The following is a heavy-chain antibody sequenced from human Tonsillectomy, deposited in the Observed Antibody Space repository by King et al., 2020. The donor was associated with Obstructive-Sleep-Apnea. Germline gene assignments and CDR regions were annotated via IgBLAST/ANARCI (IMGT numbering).Heavy chain of an antibody. Sequence: QLQESGPGLVKPSQTLSLTCTVSGGSISSGGYYWSWIRQHPGKGLEWIGYIYYSGSTYYNPSLKSRVTISVDTSKNQFSLKLSSVTAADTAVDYCARDSRDILTGYRRNWFDPWGQGTLVTVSS. CDR3: ARDSRDILTGYRRNWFDP. CDR2: IYYSGST. V-gene: IGHV4-31*03. CDR1: GGSISSGGYY. D-gene: IGHD3-9*01. J-gene: IGHJ5*02.